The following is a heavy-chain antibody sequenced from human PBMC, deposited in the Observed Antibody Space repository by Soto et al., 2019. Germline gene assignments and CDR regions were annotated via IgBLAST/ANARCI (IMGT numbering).Heavy chain of an antibody. CDR3: ARGSPVTTDY. V-gene: IGHV4-30-2*05. Sequence: SETLSLTCAVSGGSISSGGYSWSWIRQPPGKGLEWIGYIYHSGSTYYNPSLKSRVTISVDTSKNQFSLKLTSVTAADTAVYYCARGSPVTTDYWGQGTLVTVSS. CDR2: IYHSGST. CDR1: GGSISSGGYS. D-gene: IGHD4-17*01. J-gene: IGHJ4*02.